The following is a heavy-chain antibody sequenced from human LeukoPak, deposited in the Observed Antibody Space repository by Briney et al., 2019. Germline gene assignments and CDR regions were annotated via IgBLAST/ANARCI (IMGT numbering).Heavy chain of an antibody. V-gene: IGHV4-34*01. CDR1: GGSFSGYY. CDR2: INHSGST. Sequence: SETLSLTCAVYGGSFSGYYWSWIRQPPGKGLEWIGEINHSGSTNYNPSFKSRVTISVDTSKNQFSLKLSSVTAADTAVYYCARRYPGRYYDSSGPFNWFDPWGQGTLVTVSS. D-gene: IGHD3-22*01. J-gene: IGHJ5*02. CDR3: ARRYPGRYYDSSGPFNWFDP.